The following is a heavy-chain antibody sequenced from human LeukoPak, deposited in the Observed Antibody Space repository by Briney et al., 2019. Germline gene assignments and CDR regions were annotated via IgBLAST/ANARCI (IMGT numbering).Heavy chain of an antibody. D-gene: IGHD6-6*01. CDR2: IGTAGDT. V-gene: IGHV3-13*01. J-gene: IGHJ4*02. Sequence: GGSLRLSCAASGFTFSSYDMHWVRQAPGKGLEWVSAIGTAGDTYYPGSVKGRFTISRDNAKNSLYLQMNSLRAEDTALYYCARGVARSSKFHFSYYFDYWGQGTLVTVSS. CDR1: GFTFSSYD. CDR3: ARGVARSSKFHFSYYFDY.